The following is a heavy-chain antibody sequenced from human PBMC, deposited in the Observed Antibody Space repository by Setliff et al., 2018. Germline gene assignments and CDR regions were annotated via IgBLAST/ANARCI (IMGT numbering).Heavy chain of an antibody. CDR2: INPKTGGT. D-gene: IGHD3-16*02. Sequence: GASVKVSCKASGYTFVGYYLHWVRQAPGQGLEWMGWINPKTGGTNYAQKFQGRVTMTRDASINTAFMHLSSLKSDDMAVYYCAREPYDDIWGSYRSPYFDHWGQGALVTVSS. CDR3: AREPYDDIWGSYRSPYFDH. J-gene: IGHJ4*02. V-gene: IGHV1-2*02. CDR1: GYTFVGYY.